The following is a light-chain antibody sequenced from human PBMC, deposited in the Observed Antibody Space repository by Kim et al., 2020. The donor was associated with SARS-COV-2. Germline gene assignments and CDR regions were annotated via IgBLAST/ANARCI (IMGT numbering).Light chain of an antibody. CDR1: QSITTW. CDR2: KAS. J-gene: IGKJ2*01. V-gene: IGKV1-5*03. Sequence: SSSVGDRVTITCRASQSITTWLAWYQQKPGKAPKVLIYKASSLEIGVPSRFSGSGSGTEFTLTIISLQPDDFSTYYCQQYSSYPYTFGQGTLLEI. CDR3: QQYSSYPYT.